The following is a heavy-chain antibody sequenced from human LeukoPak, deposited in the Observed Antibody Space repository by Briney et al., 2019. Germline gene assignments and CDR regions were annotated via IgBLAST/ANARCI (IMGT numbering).Heavy chain of an antibody. D-gene: IGHD6-19*01. V-gene: IGHV1-2*02. Sequence: GAPVKVSCKASGYTFTAKYLHWVRRAPGQGLEWMGWVNPNSGGRTYAQKFQGRVAMTSDTSISTAYMELETLTSDDKAVYYCAPNSGYSSGWFIGWGQGTLVIVSS. CDR2: VNPNSGGR. J-gene: IGHJ4*02. CDR3: APNSGYSSGWFIG. CDR1: GYTFTAKY.